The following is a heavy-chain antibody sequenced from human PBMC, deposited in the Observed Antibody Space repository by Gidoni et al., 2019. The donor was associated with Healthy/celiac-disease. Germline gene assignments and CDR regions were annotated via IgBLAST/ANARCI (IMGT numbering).Heavy chain of an antibody. CDR2: ISWDGGST. J-gene: IGHJ4*02. V-gene: IGHV3-43*01. CDR3: AKDMKAAGTTSYYFDY. Sequence: EVQLVESGGVVVQPGGSLRRSCAACGFNVEDDTMHWVRKAPGKGLEWVSLISWDGGSTYYADSVKGRFTISRDNSKNSLYLQMNSLRTEDTALYYCAKDMKAAGTTSYYFDYWGQGTLVTVSS. D-gene: IGHD6-13*01. CDR1: GFNVEDDT.